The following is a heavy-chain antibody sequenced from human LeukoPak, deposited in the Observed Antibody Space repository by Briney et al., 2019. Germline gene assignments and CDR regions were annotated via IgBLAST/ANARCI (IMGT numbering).Heavy chain of an antibody. CDR3: PRDTYSYGRGAWFDT. CDR1: GGSISSGSYY. D-gene: IGHD5-18*01. J-gene: IGHJ5*02. CDR2: IYTSGST. V-gene: IGHV4-61*02. Sequence: SETLSLTCTVSGGSISSGSYYWSWIRQPAGKGLEWIGRIYTSGSTNYNPSLKGRVTISVDTSKNQFSLKLSSVTAADTAVYYGPRDTYSYGRGAWFDTLGQGTLGTVSS.